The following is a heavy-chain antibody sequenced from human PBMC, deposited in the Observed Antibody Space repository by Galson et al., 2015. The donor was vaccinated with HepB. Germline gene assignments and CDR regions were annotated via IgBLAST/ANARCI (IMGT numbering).Heavy chain of an antibody. CDR3: AREGRMYCGGYVCNFDH. Sequence: SLRLSCAASGFTFSWYGMHWVRQAPGKGLEWLALISYGGSNKYYADSVKGRYTISRDNSKDMLYLQMDSLRGEDTAVYYCAREGRMYCGGYVCNFDHWGQGTLVTVSS. CDR1: GFTFSWYG. V-gene: IGHV3-30*03. CDR2: ISYGGSNK. J-gene: IGHJ4*02. D-gene: IGHD2-21*01.